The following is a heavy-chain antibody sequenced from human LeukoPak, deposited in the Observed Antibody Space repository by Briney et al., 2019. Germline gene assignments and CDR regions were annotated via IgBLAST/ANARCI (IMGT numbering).Heavy chain of an antibody. CDR2: IIPILGIA. CDR1: GATFSSYA. Sequence: SVKVSCKPSGATFSSYAIRWVRQAPGQGLEWMGRIIPILGIANYAQKFQGRVTITADKSTSTAYMELSSLRSEDTAVYYCARDQNWFDPWGQGTLVTVSS. J-gene: IGHJ5*02. CDR3: ARDQNWFDP. V-gene: IGHV1-69*04.